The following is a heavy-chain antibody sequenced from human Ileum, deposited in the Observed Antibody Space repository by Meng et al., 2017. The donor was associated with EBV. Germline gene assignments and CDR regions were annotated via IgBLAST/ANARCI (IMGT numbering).Heavy chain of an antibody. D-gene: IGHD1-26*01. CDR2: ISAYNGNT. J-gene: IGHJ4*02. CDR3: ARVEVGITSGDY. V-gene: IGHV1-18*01. Sequence: QAQLVQSGGEVKKPXASXKVSCKASGYTFTNYGITWVRQAPGQGLEWMGWISAYNGNTNYAQTLQGRVTMTTDTSTSTAYMELGSLRSDDTAVYYCARVEVGITSGDYWGQGTLVNVSS. CDR1: GYTFTNYG.